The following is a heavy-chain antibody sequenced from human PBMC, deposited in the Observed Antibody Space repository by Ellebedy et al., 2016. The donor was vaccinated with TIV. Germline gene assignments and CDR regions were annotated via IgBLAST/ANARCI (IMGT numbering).Heavy chain of an antibody. CDR1: GGSMTTYY. CDR2: IHYGGAA. D-gene: IGHD3-10*01. J-gene: IGHJ4*02. V-gene: IGHV4-59*08. CDR3: VRHQYGMGSRC. Sequence: MPSETLSLTCTVSGGSMTTYYWGRVRQPPGKGLEYIGNIHYGGAANLNPSLKSRVTISMDTSKNQFSLMLTSVTAADTAVYYCVRHQYGMGSRCWGQGTLVTVSS.